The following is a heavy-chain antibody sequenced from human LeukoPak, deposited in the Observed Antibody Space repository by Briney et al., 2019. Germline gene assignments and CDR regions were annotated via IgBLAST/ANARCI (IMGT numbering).Heavy chain of an antibody. Sequence: GGSLRLSCAASGFTFDDYAMHWVRQAPGKGLEWVSGISWNSGSIGYADSVKGRFTISRDNAKNSLYLQMNSLRAEDMALYYCAKGARNWGSFPFDYWGQGTLVTVSS. CDR2: ISWNSGSI. J-gene: IGHJ4*02. CDR1: GFTFDDYA. CDR3: AKGARNWGSFPFDY. V-gene: IGHV3-9*03. D-gene: IGHD7-27*01.